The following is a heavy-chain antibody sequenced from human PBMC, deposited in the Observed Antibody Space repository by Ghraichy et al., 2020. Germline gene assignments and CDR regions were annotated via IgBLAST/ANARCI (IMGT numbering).Heavy chain of an antibody. V-gene: IGHV3-64D*06. CDR3: VKGLDYSSSWYSYYYYYGMDV. CDR2: ISSNGGST. Sequence: GGSLRLSCSASGFTFSSYAMHWVRQAPGKGLEYVSAISSNGGSTYYADSVKGRFTISRDNSKNTLYLQMSSLRAEDTAVYYCVKGLDYSSSWYSYYYYYGMDVWGQGSTVTGS. D-gene: IGHD6-13*01. CDR1: GFTFSSYA. J-gene: IGHJ6*02.